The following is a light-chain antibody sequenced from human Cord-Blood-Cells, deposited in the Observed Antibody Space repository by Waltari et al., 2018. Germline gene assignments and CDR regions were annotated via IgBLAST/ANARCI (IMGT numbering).Light chain of an antibody. CDR2: AAS. J-gene: IGKJ4*01. V-gene: IGKV1-39*01. CDR3: QQNYSTPLT. CDR1: QSISSY. Sequence: DIQMTQSPSSLSASVGDRVTITCRASQSISSYLNWYQQKPGKAPKLLIYAASSLQSGVPSRFSGRGSGTDFTLSISSLQPEDFATYYCQQNYSTPLTFGGGTKVDI.